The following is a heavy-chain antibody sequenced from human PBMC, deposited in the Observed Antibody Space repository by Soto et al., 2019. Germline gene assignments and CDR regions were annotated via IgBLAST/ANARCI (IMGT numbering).Heavy chain of an antibody. V-gene: IGHV3-23*01. CDR1: GFTFSNYA. Sequence: LRLSCAASGFTFSNYAINWVRQAPGKGLEWVSVISGSGGTTNYAESVKGRFTISRDNSKNTLYLQMNSLRAEDTAVYYCAKDQSMSTYCCNGVCYNNLNDWGQGTLVTVSS. J-gene: IGHJ1*01. D-gene: IGHD2-8*01. CDR2: ISGSGGTT. CDR3: AKDQSMSTYCCNGVCYNNLND.